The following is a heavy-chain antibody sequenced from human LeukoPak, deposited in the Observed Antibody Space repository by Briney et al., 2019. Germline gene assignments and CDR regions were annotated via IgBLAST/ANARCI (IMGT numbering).Heavy chain of an antibody. Sequence: PGGSLRLSCAASGFTFSDYYMSWIRQAPGKGLEWVSYISSSGSTIYYADSVKGRFTISRDNAKNSLYLQMNSLRAEDTAVYYCARPNAHSSSIGLNIWGQGTMVTVSS. V-gene: IGHV3-11*04. CDR2: ISSSGSTI. CDR1: GFTFSDYY. CDR3: ARPNAHSSSIGLNI. D-gene: IGHD6-6*01. J-gene: IGHJ3*02.